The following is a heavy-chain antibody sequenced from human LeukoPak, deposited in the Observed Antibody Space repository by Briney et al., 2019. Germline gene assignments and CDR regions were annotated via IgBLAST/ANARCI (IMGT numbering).Heavy chain of an antibody. J-gene: IGHJ6*03. CDR1: GGSISIYY. Sequence: PSETLSLTCTVSGGSISIYYCSCVRRRPPERLGRGGGIYYSGSTNYNPSLTSRVTISVDASKNQFSLKLSSVTAADTAVYYCAREVHGDYYYYYMDVWGKGTTVTVSS. CDR3: AREVHGDYYYYYMDV. D-gene: IGHD4-17*01. CDR2: IYYSGST. V-gene: IGHV4-59*01.